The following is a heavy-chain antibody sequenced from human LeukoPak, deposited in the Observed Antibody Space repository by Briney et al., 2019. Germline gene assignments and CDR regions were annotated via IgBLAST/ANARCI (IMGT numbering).Heavy chain of an antibody. J-gene: IGHJ4*02. CDR1: GGTFSSYA. CDR3: ARGSIAVAGLFDY. CDR2: IIPIFGTA. Sequence: SVKVSCKASGGTFSSYAISWVRQAPGQGLEWMGGIIPIFGTANYTQKFQGRVTITADESTSTAYMELGSLRSENTAVYYCARGSIAVAGLFDYWGQGTLVTVSS. D-gene: IGHD6-19*01. V-gene: IGHV1-69*13.